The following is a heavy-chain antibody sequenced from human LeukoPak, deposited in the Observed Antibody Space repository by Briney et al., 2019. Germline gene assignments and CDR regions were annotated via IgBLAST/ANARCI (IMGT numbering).Heavy chain of an antibody. Sequence: GGSLRLSCTVSEFTFSSYEMNWVRQVPGKGLEWVSYISSSGSTVYYADSVKGRFTISRDNAKNSVYLQMNSLSAEDTAVYYCATRRPLVGVINYWGQGTLVTVSS. V-gene: IGHV3-48*03. D-gene: IGHD1-26*01. CDR2: ISSSGSTV. J-gene: IGHJ4*02. CDR3: ATRRPLVGVINY. CDR1: EFTFSSYE.